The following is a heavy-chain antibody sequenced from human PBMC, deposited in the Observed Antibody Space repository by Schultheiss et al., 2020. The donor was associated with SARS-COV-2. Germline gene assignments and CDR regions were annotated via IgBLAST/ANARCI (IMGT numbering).Heavy chain of an antibody. CDR2: INHSGST. CDR3: ARGRSSSWYGY. V-gene: IGHV4-39*07. J-gene: IGHJ4*02. CDR1: GGSISSSSYY. Sequence: SETLSLTCTVSGGSISSSSYYWGWIRQPPGKGLEWIGEINHSGSTNYNPSLKSRVTISVDTSKNQFSLKLSSVTAADTAVYYCARGRSSSWYGYWGQGTLVTVSS. D-gene: IGHD6-13*01.